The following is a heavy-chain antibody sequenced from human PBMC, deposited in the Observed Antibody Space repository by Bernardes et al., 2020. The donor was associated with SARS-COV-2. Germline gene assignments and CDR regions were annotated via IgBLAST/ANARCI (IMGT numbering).Heavy chain of an antibody. CDR2: LYSVGIT. D-gene: IGHD3-22*01. CDR3: ASTPVTMILVVITYYYFDL. J-gene: IGHJ2*01. V-gene: IGHV4-39*01. Sequence: LSLTCTVSGASFSSSIYFWGWLRQPPGKGLEWIGSLYSVGITSYTPSLKIRAPLSVDTSKNQFSLQLTSVTAADTAMYYCASTPVTMILVVITYYYFDLWGRGTLVTVSS. CDR1: GASFSSSIYF.